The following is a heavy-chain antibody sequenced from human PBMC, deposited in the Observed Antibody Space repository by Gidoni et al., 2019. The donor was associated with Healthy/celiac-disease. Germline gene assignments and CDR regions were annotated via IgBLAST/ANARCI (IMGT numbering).Heavy chain of an antibody. CDR2: IYYSGST. J-gene: IGHJ4*02. CDR1: GGSISSSSSY. CDR3: ARTEYSSSFTHDY. Sequence: QLQLQESGPGLVKPSETLSLTCTVSGGSISSSSSYWGWIRQPPGKGLEWIGSIYYSGSTYSNPSLKSRVTISVDTSKNQFSLKLSSVTAADTAVYYCARTEYSSSFTHDYWGQGTLVTVSS. V-gene: IGHV4-39*01. D-gene: IGHD6-13*01.